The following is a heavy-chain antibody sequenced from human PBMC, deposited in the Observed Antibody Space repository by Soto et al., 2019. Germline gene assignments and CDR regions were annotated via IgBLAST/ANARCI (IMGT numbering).Heavy chain of an antibody. CDR2: ISSSSSYI. CDR1: GFTFSSYS. V-gene: IGHV3-21*01. D-gene: IGHD3-22*01. CDR3: ARDSLYDSSGPDNWFDP. Sequence: AGGSLRLSCAASGFTFSSYSMNWVRQAPGKGLEWVSSISSSSSYIYYADSVKGRFTISRDNAKNSLYLQMNSLRAEDTAVYYCARDSLYDSSGPDNWFDPWGQGTLVTVYS. J-gene: IGHJ5*02.